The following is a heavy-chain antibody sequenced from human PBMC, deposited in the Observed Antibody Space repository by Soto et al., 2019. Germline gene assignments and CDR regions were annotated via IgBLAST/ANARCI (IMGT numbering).Heavy chain of an antibody. J-gene: IGHJ5*02. CDR1: GGAINSYY. D-gene: IGHD3-3*01. V-gene: IGHV4-4*07. CDR2: IYSSGST. CDR3: ARGQRFSDWFDP. Sequence: PSETLSLTCTVSGGAINSYYWTWIRQPAGKGLEWIGRIYSSGSTKYNPSLQTRVTMSLDTSKNQFSLRLTSVNAADTAVYYCARGQRFSDWFDPWGQGILVTVSS.